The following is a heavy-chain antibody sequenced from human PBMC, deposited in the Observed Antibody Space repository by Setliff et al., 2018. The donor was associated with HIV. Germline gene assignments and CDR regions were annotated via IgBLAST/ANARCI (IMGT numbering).Heavy chain of an antibody. V-gene: IGHV3-23*01. J-gene: IGHJ4*02. D-gene: IGHD3-22*01. CDR2: ISGSGGST. CDR3: AKDLITNYYDSSGYFDY. Sequence: PGGSLRLSCAASGFTFSSYAMSWVRQAPGKGLEWVSAISGSGGSTYYADSVKGRFTISRDDSKNTLYLQMNSLRAEDTAVYYCAKDLITNYYDSSGYFDYWGQGTLVTVSS. CDR1: GFTFSSYA.